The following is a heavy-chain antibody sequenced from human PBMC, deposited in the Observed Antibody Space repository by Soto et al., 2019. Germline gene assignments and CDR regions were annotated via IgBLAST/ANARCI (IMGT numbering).Heavy chain of an antibody. CDR2: IYYRGST. D-gene: IGHD3-10*01. J-gene: IGHJ1*01. Sequence: SETLSLTCTVSGGSISSSSYYWGWIRQPPGKGLEWIGSIYYRGSTYYNPSLKSRVTISVDTSKNQFSLKLSSVTAADTAVYYCASILSNEYFQHWGQGTPVTVSS. CDR1: GGSISSSSYY. CDR3: ASILSNEYFQH. V-gene: IGHV4-39*01.